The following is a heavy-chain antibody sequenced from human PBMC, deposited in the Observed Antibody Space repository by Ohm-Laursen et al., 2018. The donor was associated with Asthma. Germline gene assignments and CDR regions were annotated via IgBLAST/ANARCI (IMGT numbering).Heavy chain of an antibody. Sequence: SVKVSCKASGYTFTSYYMHWARQAPGQGLEWMGIINPSGGSTSYAQKFQGRVTMTRDTSTSTVYMELSSLRSEDTAVYYCARAYCSSTSCYGYNWFDPWGQGTLVTVSS. CDR2: INPSGGST. CDR1: GYTFTSYY. CDR3: ARAYCSSTSCYGYNWFDP. D-gene: IGHD2-2*01. V-gene: IGHV1-46*01. J-gene: IGHJ5*02.